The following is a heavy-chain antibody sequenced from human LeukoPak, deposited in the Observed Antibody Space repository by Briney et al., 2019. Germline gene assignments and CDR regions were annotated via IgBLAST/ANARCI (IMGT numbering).Heavy chain of an antibody. J-gene: IGHJ4*02. D-gene: IGHD1-26*01. Sequence: GRSLRLSCAASGFTFDDYAMHWVRQAPGKGLEWVSGISWNSGSIGYADSVKGRFTISRDNAKNSLYLQMNSQRAEDTALYYCAKDRTYSGSYVDYWGQGTLVTVSS. CDR2: ISWNSGSI. CDR1: GFTFDDYA. V-gene: IGHV3-9*01. CDR3: AKDRTYSGSYVDY.